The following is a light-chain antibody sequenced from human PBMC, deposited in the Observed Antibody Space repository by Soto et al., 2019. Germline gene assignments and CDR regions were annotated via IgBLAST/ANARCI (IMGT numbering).Light chain of an antibody. CDR1: RSDRNTY. Sequence: EIVLTQSPGTLSLSPGERATLSCRTSRSDRNTYLAWYQQKPGQAPRLLIYGASSRATGIPDRFSGSGSGTDFTLTISRLELEDFEVYYCQQYGASPPVYAFGQGTKLEIK. CDR3: QQYGASPPVYA. CDR2: GAS. V-gene: IGKV3-20*01. J-gene: IGKJ2*01.